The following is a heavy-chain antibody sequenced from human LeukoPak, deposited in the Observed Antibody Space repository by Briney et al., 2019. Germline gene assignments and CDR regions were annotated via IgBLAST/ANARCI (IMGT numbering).Heavy chain of an antibody. V-gene: IGHV4-31*11. CDR1: GGSFSGYY. J-gene: IGHJ4*02. CDR2: IYYSGST. D-gene: IGHD3/OR15-3a*01. Sequence: SETLSLTCAVHGGSFSGYYWSWNRQHPGKGLEWIGYIYYSGSTYYNPSLKSRVTISVDTSKNQFSLKLSSVTAADTAVYYCARDRSSGLGIDYWGQGTLVTVSS. CDR3: ARDRSSGLGIDY.